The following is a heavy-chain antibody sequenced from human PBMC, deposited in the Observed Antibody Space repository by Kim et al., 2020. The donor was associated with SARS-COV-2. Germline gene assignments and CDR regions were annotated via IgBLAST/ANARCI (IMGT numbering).Heavy chain of an antibody. CDR1: GYTFSRYG. Sequence: ASVKVSCKASGYTFSRYGLSWVRQAPGQGLEWMGRIGGYNGDTNYAQKLQGRVTVTTDTSTSTAYMELRSLRSDDTAVYYCARDRGLSITSHGSMGVWGHGTTVTVAS. J-gene: IGHJ6*02. CDR3: ARDRGLSITSHGSMGV. V-gene: IGHV1-18*01. D-gene: IGHD2-2*01. CDR2: IGGYNGDT.